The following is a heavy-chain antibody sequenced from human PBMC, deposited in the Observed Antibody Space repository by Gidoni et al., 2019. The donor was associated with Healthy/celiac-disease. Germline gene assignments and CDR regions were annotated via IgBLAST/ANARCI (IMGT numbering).Heavy chain of an antibody. CDR3: ATYDFWSGYSNHYYYYGMDV. V-gene: IGHV1-69*06. D-gene: IGHD3-3*01. J-gene: IGHJ6*02. CDR2: IIPIFGTA. CDR1: GGTFSSYA. Sequence: QVQLVQSGAEVKKPGSSVKVSCKASGGTFSSYAISWVRQAPGQGLEWMGGIIPIFGTANYAQKFQGRVTITADKSTSTAYMELSSLRSEDTAVYYCATYDFWSGYSNHYYYYGMDVWGQGTTVTVSS.